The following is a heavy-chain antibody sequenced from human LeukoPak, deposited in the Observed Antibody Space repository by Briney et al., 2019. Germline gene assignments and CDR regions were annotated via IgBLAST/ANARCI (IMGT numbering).Heavy chain of an antibody. CDR3: GNTDTYFNPIDY. V-gene: IGHV4-4*02. J-gene: IGHJ4*02. D-gene: IGHD3-10*01. Sequence: PSETLSLTCAVSGVSISTSEWWSWVRQPPGQGLEWIGEIHRDGRTRYNPSLTSRVTMSMDYSKNQFSLNVRFVTAADTAIYYCGNTDTYFNPIDYWGPGSLVTVSS. CDR1: GVSISTSEW. CDR2: IHRDGRT.